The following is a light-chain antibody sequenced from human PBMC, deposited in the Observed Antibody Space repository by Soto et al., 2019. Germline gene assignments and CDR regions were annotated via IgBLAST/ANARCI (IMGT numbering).Light chain of an antibody. J-gene: IGKJ1*01. CDR1: QSISNY. CDR2: AAS. Sequence: DIQMTQSPSSLSASVGDRVTITCRASQSISNYLNWYQQKPGKAPKLLIYAASSLQSGVPSRFSGSGSGTDFTLTISSLQPEDFVAYFCQQSYITPLTFGQGTKVEIK. V-gene: IGKV1-39*01. CDR3: QQSYITPLT.